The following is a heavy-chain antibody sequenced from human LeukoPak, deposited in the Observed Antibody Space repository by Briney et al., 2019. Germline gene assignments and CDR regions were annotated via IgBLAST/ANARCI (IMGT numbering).Heavy chain of an antibody. CDR2: INGDGTTT. CDR3: AKDLDYHYYGMDV. J-gene: IGHJ6*02. Sequence: GGSLRLSCAPSGFTFDGYGMHWVRQAPGKGLEWVSVINGDGTTTYYGDSVRGRFTISRDNSKNSLYLQMNSLRTEDTALYYCAKDLDYHYYGMDVWGQGTTVIVSS. CDR1: GFTFDGYG. V-gene: IGHV3-43*02.